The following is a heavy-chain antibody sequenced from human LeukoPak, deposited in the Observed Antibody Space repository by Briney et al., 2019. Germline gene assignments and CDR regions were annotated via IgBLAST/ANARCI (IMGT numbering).Heavy chain of an antibody. CDR2: IIYGGDYT. V-gene: IGHV3-23*01. D-gene: IGHD3-22*01. Sequence: PGGSLRLSCAASGFTFSNSAMSWVRQAPGKGPEWVSSIIYGGDYTVYADSVKGRFTISRDNSKNTLYLQMSSLSAADTAVYYCAKQLYSNGYRWFDPWGQGTLVTVSS. J-gene: IGHJ5*02. CDR1: GFTFSNSA. CDR3: AKQLYSNGYRWFDP.